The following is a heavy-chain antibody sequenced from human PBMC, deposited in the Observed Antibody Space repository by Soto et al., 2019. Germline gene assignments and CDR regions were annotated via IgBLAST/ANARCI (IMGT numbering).Heavy chain of an antibody. Sequence: QVQLQESGPGLVKPSETLSLTCTVSGGSITNYYCSWFRQPPGKGLEWIGYINYDGYSAYNLSLKMRVTLSMDESKTQFSLMLESVTATDTAVYYCARHGFGPLHGLVDVWGPGTTVIVSS. CDR3: ARHGFGPLHGLVDV. CDR2: INYDGYS. CDR1: GGSITNYY. J-gene: IGHJ6*02. V-gene: IGHV4-59*08. D-gene: IGHD3-10*01.